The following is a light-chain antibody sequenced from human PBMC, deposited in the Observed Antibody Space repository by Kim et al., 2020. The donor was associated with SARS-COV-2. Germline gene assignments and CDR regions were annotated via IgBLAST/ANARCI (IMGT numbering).Light chain of an antibody. CDR3: SSYTSSSTVV. J-gene: IGLJ2*01. Sequence: GQSITISCTGTSSDVGGYNYVSWYQQHPGKAPKLMIYDVSNRPSGVSNRFSGSKSGNTASLTISGRQAEDEADYYCSSYTSSSTVVFGGGTQLTVL. CDR2: DVS. V-gene: IGLV2-14*03. CDR1: SSDVGGYNY.